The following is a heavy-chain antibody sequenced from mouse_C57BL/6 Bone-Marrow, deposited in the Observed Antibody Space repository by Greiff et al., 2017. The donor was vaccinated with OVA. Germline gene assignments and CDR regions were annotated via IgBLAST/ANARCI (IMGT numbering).Heavy chain of an antibody. J-gene: IGHJ2*01. V-gene: IGHV5-4*01. CDR1: GFTFSSYA. CDR3: ARLSGLFDD. CDR2: ISDGGSYT. D-gene: IGHD6-2*01. Sequence: EVQRVESGGGLVKPGGSLKLSCAASGFTFSSYAMSWVRQTPEKRLEWVATISDGGSYTYYPDNVKGRFTISRDHAKNNLYLQMSHLKSEDTAMYYCARLSGLFDDWGKGTTLTVSS.